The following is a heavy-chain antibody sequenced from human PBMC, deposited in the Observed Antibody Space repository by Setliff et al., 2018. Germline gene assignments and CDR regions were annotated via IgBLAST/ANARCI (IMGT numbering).Heavy chain of an antibody. D-gene: IGHD2-2*01. V-gene: IGHV4-4*02. CDR1: GASISSNNW. CDR3: ARTPRGRTSAFDL. CDR2: IYHENT. J-gene: IGHJ3*01. Sequence: PSETLSLTCAVFGASISSNNWWSWVRQPPGMQLEWIGEIYHENTNYNASLRSRVAISIDKSKSQYSLKLTSVTAADTAVYYCARTPRGRTSAFDLWGQRTMVTVSS.